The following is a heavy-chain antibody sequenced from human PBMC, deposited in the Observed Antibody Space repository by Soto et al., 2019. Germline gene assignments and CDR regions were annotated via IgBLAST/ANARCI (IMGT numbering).Heavy chain of an antibody. V-gene: IGHV3-53*01. CDR3: ATDKRPAAFNYYYYGMDV. CDR1: GFTVSSNY. D-gene: IGHD2-2*01. J-gene: IGHJ6*02. Sequence: GGSLRLSCAASGFTVSSNYMSWVRQAPGKGLEWVSVIYSGGSTYYADSVKGRLTISRDNSKNTLYLQMNSQRAEDTAVYYCATDKRPAAFNYYYYGMDVWGQGTTVTVS. CDR2: IYSGGST.